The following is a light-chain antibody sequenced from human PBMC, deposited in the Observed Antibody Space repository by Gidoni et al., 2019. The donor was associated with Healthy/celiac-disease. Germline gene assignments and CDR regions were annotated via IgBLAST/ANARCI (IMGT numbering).Light chain of an antibody. J-gene: IGKJ3*01. CDR3: MQALQTQFT. Sequence: DIVMTQSPLSLPVTPGEPASISCRSSQSLLHSNGYNYLDWYLQKPGQSPQLLIYLGSNRASGVPDRFSGSGSGTDFTLKISRVEAEDVGVYYCMQALQTQFTFGPXTKVDIK. CDR1: QSLLHSNGYNY. CDR2: LGS. V-gene: IGKV2-28*01.